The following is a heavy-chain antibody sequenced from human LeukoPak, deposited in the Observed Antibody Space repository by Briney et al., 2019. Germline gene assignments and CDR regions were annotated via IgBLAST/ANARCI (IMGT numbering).Heavy chain of an antibody. CDR1: GFTFSSYG. J-gene: IGHJ5*02. CDR3: AQGSTTVTTKVWFDP. V-gene: IGHV3-30*18. D-gene: IGHD4-17*01. Sequence: PGGSLRLSCAASGFTFSSYGMHWVRQAPGKGLEWVAVISYDGSNKYYADSVKGRFTISRDNSKNTLYMQMNSLRADDTAVYYCAQGSTTVTTKVWFDPWGQGTPVTVSS. CDR2: ISYDGSNK.